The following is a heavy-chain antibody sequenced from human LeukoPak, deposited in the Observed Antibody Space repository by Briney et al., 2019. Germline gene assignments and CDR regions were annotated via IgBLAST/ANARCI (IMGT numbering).Heavy chain of an antibody. Sequence: GASVKVSCKASGYTFTSYDINWVRQATGQGLEWMGWMNPNSGNTGYAQKFQGRVTITRNTPISTAYMELSSLRSEDTAVYYCARLIYSSSWSRFDPWGQGTLVTVSS. V-gene: IGHV1-8*03. CDR1: GYTFTSYD. J-gene: IGHJ5*02. D-gene: IGHD6-13*01. CDR2: MNPNSGNT. CDR3: ARLIYSSSWSRFDP.